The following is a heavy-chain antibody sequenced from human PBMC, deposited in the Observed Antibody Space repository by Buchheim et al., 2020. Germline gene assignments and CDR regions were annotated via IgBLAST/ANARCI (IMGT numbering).Heavy chain of an antibody. V-gene: IGHV3-7*01. D-gene: IGHD2-2*03. CDR2: IKQDGSEK. Sequence: EVQLVESGGGLVQPGGSLRLSCAASGFTFSNYWMSWVRQAPGKGLEWVANIKQDGSEKYYVDSVKGRFTISRDNAKNSLYLQMNSLRAEDTAVYYCARAGYCSSTSCYTGRAFDYWGQGTL. CDR3: ARAGYCSSTSCYTGRAFDY. J-gene: IGHJ4*02. CDR1: GFTFSNYW.